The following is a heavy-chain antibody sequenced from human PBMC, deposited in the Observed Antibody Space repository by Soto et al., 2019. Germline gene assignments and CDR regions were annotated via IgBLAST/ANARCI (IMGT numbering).Heavy chain of an antibody. D-gene: IGHD6-19*01. J-gene: IGHJ6*03. CDR3: ARATGGWYNYYYYYMDV. V-gene: IGHV4-34*01. CDR1: GGSFSGYY. CDR2: INHSGST. Sequence: PSETLSLTCAVYGGSFSGYYWSWIRQPPGKGLEWIGEINHSGSTNYNPSLKSRVTISVDTSKNQFSLKLSPVTAADTAVYYCARATGGWYNYYYYYMDVWGKGTTVTVSS.